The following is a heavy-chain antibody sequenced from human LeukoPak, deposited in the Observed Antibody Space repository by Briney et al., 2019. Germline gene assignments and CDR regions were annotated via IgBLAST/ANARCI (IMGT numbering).Heavy chain of an antibody. D-gene: IGHD3-10*01. CDR1: GFTFSGSA. V-gene: IGHV3-33*08. CDR2: IWYDGSNK. J-gene: IGHJ4*02. Sequence: GGSLRLSCAASGFTFSGSAMHWVRQAPGKGLEWVAVIWYDGSNKYYADSVKGRFTISRDDSKNTPYLQMNSLRAEDTAVYYCARDRRITMVRGALDYWGQGTLVTVSS. CDR3: ARDRRITMVRGALDY.